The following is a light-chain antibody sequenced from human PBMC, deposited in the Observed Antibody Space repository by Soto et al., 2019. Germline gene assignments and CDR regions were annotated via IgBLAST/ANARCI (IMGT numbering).Light chain of an antibody. CDR2: EDT. CDR1: SSDVGSYNL. Sequence: QSVLTQPASVSGSPGQSIAISCTGTSSDVGSYNLVSWYQQHPGKAPKLMIYEDTKRPSGVSDRFSGSKSGNTASLTISGLQAEDEADYYCRSYATSSTYVFGTGTKVTVL. J-gene: IGLJ1*01. CDR3: RSYATSSTYV. V-gene: IGLV2-23*01.